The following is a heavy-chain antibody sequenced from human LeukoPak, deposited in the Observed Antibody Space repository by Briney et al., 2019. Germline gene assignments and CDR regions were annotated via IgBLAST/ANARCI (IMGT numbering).Heavy chain of an antibody. J-gene: IGHJ3*02. CDR2: IYPGDSDT. Sequence: RGESLKISCKGSGYSFTSYWIGWVRQMPGKGLEWMGIIYPGDSDTRYSPSFQGQVTISADKSISTAYLQWSSLKASDTAMYYCARRGYCSSTSCYGHAFDIWGQGTMVTVSS. CDR3: ARRGYCSSTSCYGHAFDI. D-gene: IGHD2-2*01. CDR1: GYSFTSYW. V-gene: IGHV5-51*01.